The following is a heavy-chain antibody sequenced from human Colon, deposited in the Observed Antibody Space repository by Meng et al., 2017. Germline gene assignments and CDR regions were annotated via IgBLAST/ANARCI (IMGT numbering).Heavy chain of an antibody. CDR2: ISSSSSYI. CDR1: GFTFSSYS. CDR3: ARDLGDRYYDSSVYYCGMDV. Sequence: GGSLRLSCAASGFTFSSYSMNWVRQAPGKGLEWVSSISSSSSYIDYADSVKGRFTISRDNAKNSLYLQMNSLRAEDTAVYYCARDLGDRYYDSSVYYCGMDVWGQGTTVTVSS. V-gene: IGHV3-21*01. D-gene: IGHD3-22*01. J-gene: IGHJ6*02.